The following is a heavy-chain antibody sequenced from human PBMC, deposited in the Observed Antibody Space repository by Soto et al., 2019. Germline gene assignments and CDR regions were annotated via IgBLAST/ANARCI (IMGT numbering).Heavy chain of an antibody. J-gene: IGHJ5*02. CDR1: GGTFSSYA. CDR2: IIPIFGTA. V-gene: IGHV1-69*01. CDR3: ARGGVSSSSSSDWFDP. D-gene: IGHD6-6*01. Sequence: QVQLVQSGAEVKKPGSSVKVSCKASGGTFSSYAISWVRQAPGQGLEWMGGIIPIFGTANYAQKFQGRVTITADESTSTAYMEVSSLRSEDTAVYYCARGGVSSSSSSDWFDPWGQGTLVTVSS.